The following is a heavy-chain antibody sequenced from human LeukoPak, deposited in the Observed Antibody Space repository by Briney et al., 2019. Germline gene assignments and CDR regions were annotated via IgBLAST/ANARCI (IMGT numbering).Heavy chain of an antibody. J-gene: IGHJ4*02. CDR3: AKLCSGGSCYWYY. V-gene: IGHV3-23*01. D-gene: IGHD2-15*01. Sequence: QAGGSLRLPCAAAGFTFSSYAMSWVRQAPGKGLEWVSHISASGRTIDYADSVKGRFTISRDNSKNTVYLQMNSLRAEDTAVYYCAKLCSGGSCYWYYWGQGTLVTVSS. CDR1: GFTFSSYA. CDR2: ISASGRTI.